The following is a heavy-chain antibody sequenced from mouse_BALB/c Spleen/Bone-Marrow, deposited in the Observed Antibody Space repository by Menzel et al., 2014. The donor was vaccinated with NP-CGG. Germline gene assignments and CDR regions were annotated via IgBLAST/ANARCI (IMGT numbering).Heavy chain of an antibody. CDR1: GFSLTGYG. J-gene: IGHJ4*01. CDR3: ARDSFLITRALDY. V-gene: IGHV2-6-7*01. Sequence: VQRVESGPGLVAPSQSLSITCTVSGFSLTGYGVSWVRQSPGKGLEWLGMIWGDGSTDYNSALKSRLSISKDNSKSQVCLKMNSLQTDDTARYYCARDSFLITRALDYWGQGTSVTVSS. CDR2: IWGDGST. D-gene: IGHD2-4*01.